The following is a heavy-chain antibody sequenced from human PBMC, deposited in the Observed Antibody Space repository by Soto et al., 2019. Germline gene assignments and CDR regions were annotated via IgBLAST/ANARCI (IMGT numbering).Heavy chain of an antibody. CDR3: AREISYGSNWFDP. CDR1: GYTFINYG. CDR2: ISAYNGNT. Sequence: ASVKVSCKTSGYTFINYGISWVRQAPGQGPEWMGWISAYNGNTNYAQKLQGRVTMTKDTSTSTAYMELRSLRSDDTAVYYCAREISYGSNWFDPWGQGTLVTVSS. D-gene: IGHD5-18*01. V-gene: IGHV1-18*01. J-gene: IGHJ5*02.